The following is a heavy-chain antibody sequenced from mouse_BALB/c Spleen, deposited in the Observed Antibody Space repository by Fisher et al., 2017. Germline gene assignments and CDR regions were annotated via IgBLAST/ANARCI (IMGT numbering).Heavy chain of an antibody. D-gene: IGHD1-1*01. Sequence: KFKGKATLTVDKSSSTAYMELRSLTSEDYAVYYCARSIITTVVRAMDYWGQGTSVTVSS. V-gene: IGHV1-26*01. CDR3: ARSIITTVVRAMDY. J-gene: IGHJ4*01.